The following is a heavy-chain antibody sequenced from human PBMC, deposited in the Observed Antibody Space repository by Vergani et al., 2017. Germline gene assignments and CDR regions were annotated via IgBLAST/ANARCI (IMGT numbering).Heavy chain of an antibody. CDR1: GFTFINAW. J-gene: IGHJ3*02. Sequence: EVQLVESGGGLVKPGGSLRLSCAASGFTFINAWMTWVRQAPGKGLEWVGRIKSKTDGGTTYYAAPVKGKFTISRDDSKNTLYLQMNSLKTEDTAVYYCTTDNHQSLLGHCGVTNCYGGVFDILVQGTVLTVSS. CDR2: IKSKTDGGTT. CDR3: TTDNHQSLLGHCGVTNCYGGVFDI. V-gene: IGHV3-15*01. D-gene: IGHD2-15*01.